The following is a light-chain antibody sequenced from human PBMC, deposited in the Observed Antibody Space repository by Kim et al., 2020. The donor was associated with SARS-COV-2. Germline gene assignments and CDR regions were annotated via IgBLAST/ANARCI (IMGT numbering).Light chain of an antibody. Sequence: GQTVTLSCAGSSSNIGSNTVTWYRQLPRTAPKLVIHSNNRRSSGVSDRFSGSKSGNSASLAISGLQSDDEADYYCATTDDSLNDVVFGGGTQLTV. CDR2: SNN. V-gene: IGLV1-44*01. CDR3: ATTDDSLNDVV. J-gene: IGLJ3*02. CDR1: SSNIGSNT.